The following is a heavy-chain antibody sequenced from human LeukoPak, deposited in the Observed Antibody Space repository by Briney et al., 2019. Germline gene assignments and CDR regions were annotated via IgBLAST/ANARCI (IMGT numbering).Heavy chain of an antibody. V-gene: IGHV1-69*04. Sequence: GSSVKVSCKASVGTFSSYAISWVRQAPGQGLAWMGRIIPILGIANYAQKCQGRVTITADKSTSTAYMELSSLRSEDTAVYYCAKIENYYDSSGYYRGPSGYWGQGTLVTVSS. J-gene: IGHJ4*02. D-gene: IGHD3-22*01. CDR2: IIPILGIA. CDR3: AKIENYYDSSGYYRGPSGY. CDR1: VGTFSSYA.